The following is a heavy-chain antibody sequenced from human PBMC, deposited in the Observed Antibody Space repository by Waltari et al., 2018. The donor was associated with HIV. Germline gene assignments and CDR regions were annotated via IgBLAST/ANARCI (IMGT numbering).Heavy chain of an antibody. CDR3: AKGCGSGYYYYGMDV. D-gene: IGHD2-21*01. CDR2: ISGSGGST. V-gene: IGHV3-23*01. Sequence: VQLLESGGGLVQPGGSLRLSCAASGFTFSSYAMSWVRQAPGKGLEWGSAISGSGGSTYYADSVKGLFTISRDNSKNKLYLQMNSLRAEDTAVYYCAKGCGSGYYYYGMDVWGQGTTVTVSS. CDR1: GFTFSSYA. J-gene: IGHJ6*02.